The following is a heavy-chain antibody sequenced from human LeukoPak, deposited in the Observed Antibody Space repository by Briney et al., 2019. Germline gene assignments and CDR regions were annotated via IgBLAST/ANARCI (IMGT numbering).Heavy chain of an antibody. CDR2: INPNRGGT. V-gene: IGHV1-2*02. D-gene: IGHD3-16*01. CDR1: GYTFSGYY. Sequence: ASVKVSCKASGYTFSGYYMHWVRQAPGQGLEWMGWINPNRGGTKYVQKFQGRVTMTRDTSISTAYMELSRLRSDDTAVYYCASGSLASYFDHWGQGTLVTVSS. CDR3: ASGSLASYFDH. J-gene: IGHJ4*02.